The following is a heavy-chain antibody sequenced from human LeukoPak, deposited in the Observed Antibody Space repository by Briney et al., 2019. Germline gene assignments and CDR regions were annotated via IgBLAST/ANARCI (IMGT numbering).Heavy chain of an antibody. Sequence: PGGSLRLSCTTSGFTFTNYGFRWVRQAPGKGLEWMSFIKSDGTDKHYADSVKGRFTISRDNSKNTLYLQMDSLRPEDTAMYYCTKGISTEDYRFFFWGQGALVTVSS. CDR1: GFTFTNYG. V-gene: IGHV3-30*02. CDR3: TKGISTEDYRFFF. CDR2: IKSDGTDK. J-gene: IGHJ4*02. D-gene: IGHD3-16*02.